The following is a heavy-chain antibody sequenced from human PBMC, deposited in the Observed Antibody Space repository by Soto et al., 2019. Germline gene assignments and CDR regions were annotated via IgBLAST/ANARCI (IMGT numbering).Heavy chain of an antibody. CDR1: GGSISSYY. CDR2: IYYSGST. V-gene: IGHV4-59*01. D-gene: IGHD3-22*01. CDR3: EMSTLLLIDLRPPRHTILPYASLVRSGASETLSLTCAVYGGSFSGYY. J-gene: IGHJ4*01. Sequence: SETLSLTCTVSGGSISSYYWSWIRQPPGKGLEWIGYIYYSGSTNYNPSLKSRVTISVDTSKNQFSLKLSSVTAADTAVYYCEMSTLLLIDLRPPRHTILPYASLVRSGASETLSLTCAVYGGSFSGYYW.